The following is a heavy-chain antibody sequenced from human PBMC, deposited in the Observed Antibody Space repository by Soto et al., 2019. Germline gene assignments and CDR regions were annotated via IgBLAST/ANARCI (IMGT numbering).Heavy chain of an antibody. Sequence: SVKVSCKASGGTFSSYAISWVRQAPGQGLEWMGGIIPIFGTANYAQKFQGRVTITADESTSTAYMELSSLRSEDTAVYYCARDRMDVVVVPAARYYYYGMDVWGQGTTVTVYS. CDR2: IIPIFGTA. CDR3: ARDRMDVVVVPAARYYYYGMDV. J-gene: IGHJ6*02. D-gene: IGHD2-2*01. CDR1: GGTFSSYA. V-gene: IGHV1-69*13.